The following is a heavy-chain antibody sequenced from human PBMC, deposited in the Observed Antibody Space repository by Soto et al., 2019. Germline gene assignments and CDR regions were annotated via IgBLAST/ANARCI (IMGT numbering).Heavy chain of an antibody. J-gene: IGHJ4*02. CDR3: ARDNRSGYYFED. V-gene: IGHV4-30-2*01. CDR1: GDSISSGGYS. D-gene: IGHD3-3*01. Sequence: SETLSLTCAVSGDSISSGGYSWNWIRQAPGKGLEWIGYIYQSGSTSYNPSLKSRVTISVDRSKNQFSLKLNSVTAADTAVYYCARDNRSGYYFEDWGQGTQVTVSS. CDR2: IYQSGST.